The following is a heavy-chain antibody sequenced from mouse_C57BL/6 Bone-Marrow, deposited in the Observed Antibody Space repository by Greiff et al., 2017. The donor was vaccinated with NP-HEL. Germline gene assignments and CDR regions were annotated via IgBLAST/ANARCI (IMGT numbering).Heavy chain of an antibody. Sequence: EVQLQQSGPELVKPGASVKIPCKASGYTFPDYNMDWVKQSHGKSLEWIGDINPNNGGTIYNQKFKGKATLTVDKSSSTAYMELRSLTSEDTAVYYCARRGDPHFDYWGQGTTLTVSS. V-gene: IGHV1-18*01. CDR2: INPNNGGT. J-gene: IGHJ2*01. CDR3: ARRGDPHFDY. CDR1: GYTFPDYN.